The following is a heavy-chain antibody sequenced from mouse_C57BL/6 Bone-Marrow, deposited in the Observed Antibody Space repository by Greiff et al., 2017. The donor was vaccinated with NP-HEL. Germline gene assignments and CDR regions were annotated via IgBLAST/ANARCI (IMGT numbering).Heavy chain of an antibody. J-gene: IGHJ3*01. D-gene: IGHD1-1*01. V-gene: IGHV1-76*01. Sequence: QVQLKQSGAELVRPGASVKLSCKASGYTFTDYYINWVKQRPGQGLEWIARIYPGSGNTYYNEKFKGKATLTADKSSSTAYMQLSSRTSEDSAVYFCAGWDYGFAYWGQGTLVTVSA. CDR3: AGWDYGFAY. CDR1: GYTFTDYY. CDR2: IYPGSGNT.